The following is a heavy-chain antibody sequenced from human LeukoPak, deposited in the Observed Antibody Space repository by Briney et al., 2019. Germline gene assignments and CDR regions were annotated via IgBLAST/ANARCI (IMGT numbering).Heavy chain of an antibody. CDR1: GGTFSSYA. Sequence: SVKVSCKASGGTFSSYAVSWVRLAPGQGLEWMGVIIPIFGTANYAQKFQGRVTITAEESTSTAYMELSSLRSEDTAVYYCALGVVYMGPYYYGMDVWGQGTTVTVSS. J-gene: IGHJ6*02. CDR2: IIPIFGTA. D-gene: IGHD3-3*01. V-gene: IGHV1-69*13. CDR3: ALGVVYMGPYYYGMDV.